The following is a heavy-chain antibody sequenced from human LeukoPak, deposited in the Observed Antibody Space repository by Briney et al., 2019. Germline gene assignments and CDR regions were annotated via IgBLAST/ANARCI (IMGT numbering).Heavy chain of an antibody. CDR2: ISSSSSYI. V-gene: IGHV3-21*01. D-gene: IGHD4-11*01. Sequence: GGSLRLSCAASGFTFSSYSMNWVRQAPGKGLEGVSSISSSSSYIYYADSVKGRFTISRDNAKDSLSLQMNSLRAEDTAVYYCARDRTGQQLISRKEYYYMDVWGKGTTVTISS. CDR3: ARDRTGQQLISRKEYYYMDV. CDR1: GFTFSSYS. J-gene: IGHJ6*03.